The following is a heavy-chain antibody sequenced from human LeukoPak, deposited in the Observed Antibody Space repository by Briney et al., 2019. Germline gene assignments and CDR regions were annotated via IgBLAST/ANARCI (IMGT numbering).Heavy chain of an antibody. D-gene: IGHD6-19*01. CDR2: MSGSGSST. Sequence: GSLRLSCAASGFTFKTYAMKWVRQVPGKGPEWVSSMSGSGSSTDYADSVKGRFTISRDNSKNTLYLQMNSLRAEDTALYYCAKDAQGLVRGGIYFDFWGQGSLVTVSS. CDR1: GFTFKTYA. V-gene: IGHV3-23*01. CDR3: AKDAQGLVRGGIYFDF. J-gene: IGHJ4*02.